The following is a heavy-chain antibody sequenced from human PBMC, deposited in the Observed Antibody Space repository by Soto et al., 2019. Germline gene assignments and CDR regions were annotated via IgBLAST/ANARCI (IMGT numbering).Heavy chain of an antibody. J-gene: IGHJ4*02. D-gene: IGHD3-22*01. Sequence: GGSLRLSCAASGFTFSNAWMNWVRQVPGKGLEWVGRIKSKTDGGTTDYAAPVKGRFTISRDDSKNMLHLQMNSLKTEDTAVYYCTTGSYYYSSGYRVWALDYWGQGTLVTVSS. V-gene: IGHV3-15*07. CDR1: GFTFSNAW. CDR2: IKSKTDGGTT. CDR3: TTGSYYYSSGYRVWALDY.